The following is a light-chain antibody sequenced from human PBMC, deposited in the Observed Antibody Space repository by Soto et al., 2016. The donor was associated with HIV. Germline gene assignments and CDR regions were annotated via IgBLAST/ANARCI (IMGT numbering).Light chain of an antibody. J-gene: IGLJ3*02. CDR3: QVWDSSSDHWV. CDR2: DDS. V-gene: IGLV3-21*03. Sequence: SYELTQPPSVSVAPGKTARITCGGNHIGTKSVHWYRQKSGQAPVLVVYDDSDRPSGIPERFSGSNSGNTATLTISRVEAGDEADYYCQVWDSSSDHWVFGGGTKLTVL. CDR1: HIGTKS.